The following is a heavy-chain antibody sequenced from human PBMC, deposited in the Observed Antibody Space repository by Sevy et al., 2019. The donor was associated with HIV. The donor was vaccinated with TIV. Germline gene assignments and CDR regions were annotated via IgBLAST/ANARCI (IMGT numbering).Heavy chain of an antibody. Sequence: GGSLRLSCAASGFTFSSYAMHWVRQAPGKGLEWVAVISSDGSNKDYADSVKGRFTISRDNSKNTLYLQMNSLRAEDTAVYYCARAGASSGYPYWYFDLWGRGTLVTVSS. J-gene: IGHJ2*01. CDR3: ARAGASSGYPYWYFDL. CDR2: ISSDGSNK. V-gene: IGHV3-30-3*01. D-gene: IGHD3-22*01. CDR1: GFTFSSYA.